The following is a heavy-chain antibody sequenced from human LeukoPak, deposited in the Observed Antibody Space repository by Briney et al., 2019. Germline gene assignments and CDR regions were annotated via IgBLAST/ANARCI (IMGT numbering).Heavy chain of an antibody. Sequence: ASVKVSCKASGYTFTSYGISWVRQAPGQGLEWMGWISAYNGNTNYAQKLQGRVTMTTDTSTSTAYMELRSLRSDDTAVYYRARDLGVHMAITMVRGAITDYWGQGTLVTVSS. V-gene: IGHV1-18*01. CDR2: ISAYNGNT. CDR1: GYTFTSYG. CDR3: ARDLGVHMAITMVRGAITDY. D-gene: IGHD3-10*01. J-gene: IGHJ4*02.